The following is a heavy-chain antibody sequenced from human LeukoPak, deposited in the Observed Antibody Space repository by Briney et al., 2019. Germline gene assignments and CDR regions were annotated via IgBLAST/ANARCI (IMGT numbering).Heavy chain of an antibody. Sequence: SETLSLTCTVSGASFNSYYWTWIRQPPGKGLEWIGYVDYSGTTNYNPSLKSRVTISVDTSKNQFSLKLSSVTAADTAVYYCVREFLDAYDVWGQGTMVFVSS. CDR3: VREFLDAYDV. CDR1: GASFNSYY. CDR2: VDYSGTT. V-gene: IGHV4-59*12. J-gene: IGHJ3*01.